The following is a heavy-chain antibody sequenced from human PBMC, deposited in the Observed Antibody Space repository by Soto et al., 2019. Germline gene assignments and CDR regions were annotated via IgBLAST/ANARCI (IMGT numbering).Heavy chain of an antibody. CDR1: GGSISSYY. V-gene: IGHV4-59*01. CDR3: AGTPTAPTRNCYGMNV. J-gene: IGHJ6*02. Sequence: SETLSLTCTVSGGSISSYYWSWLRQPPGKGLEWVGYIYYSGSTNYNPSLKSRVTISVNMAKKQFSLKLSAVTAADTAVYYCAGTPTAPTRNCYGMNVWGQGTTVAVS. CDR2: IYYSGST.